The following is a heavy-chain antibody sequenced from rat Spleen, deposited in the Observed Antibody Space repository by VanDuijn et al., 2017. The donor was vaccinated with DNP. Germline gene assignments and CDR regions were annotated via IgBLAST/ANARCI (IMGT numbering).Heavy chain of an antibody. D-gene: IGHD1-11*01. CDR3: ATFEGRDA. Sequence: EVKLVESGGGLVQPGRSLKLSCAASGFTFSDYYMAWVRQAPTKGLEWVAYIRYDGGSTYYGDSVKGRFTISRDNAKSTLYLQMDSLRSEDTATYYCATFEGRDAWGRGTSLTVSS. V-gene: IGHV5-20*01. J-gene: IGHJ4*01. CDR1: GFTFSDYY. CDR2: IRYDGGST.